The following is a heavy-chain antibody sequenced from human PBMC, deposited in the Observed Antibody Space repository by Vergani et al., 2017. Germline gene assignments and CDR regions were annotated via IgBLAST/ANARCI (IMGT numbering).Heavy chain of an antibody. CDR2: IDWDDDK. CDR3: ARSSNWGSTGFDG. V-gene: IGHV2-70*04. D-gene: IGHD7-27*01. CDR1: GFSLSTSGMR. Sequence: QVTLKESGPALVKPTQTLTLTCTFSGFSLSTSGMRVSWIRPPPGKALEWLARIDWDDDKFYSTSLKTRLTISKDTSKNQVVLTMTNMDPVDTATYYCARSSNWGSTGFDGWGQGTLVTVSS. J-gene: IGHJ4*02.